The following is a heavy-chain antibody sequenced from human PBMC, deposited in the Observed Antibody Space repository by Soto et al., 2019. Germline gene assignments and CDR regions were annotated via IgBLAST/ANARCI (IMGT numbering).Heavy chain of an antibody. V-gene: IGHV4-31*03. D-gene: IGHD4-17*01. CDR2: IYYSGST. CDR1: GGSISSGGYY. Sequence: QVQLQESGPGLVKPSQTLSLTCTVSGGSISSGGYYWSWIRQHPGKGLEWIGYIYYSGSTYYNPSLTSRVTISVDTSKNQFSLKLRSVTAADTAVYYCARHDYGDSFYWYFDLWGRGTLVTVSS. CDR3: ARHDYGDSFYWYFDL. J-gene: IGHJ2*01.